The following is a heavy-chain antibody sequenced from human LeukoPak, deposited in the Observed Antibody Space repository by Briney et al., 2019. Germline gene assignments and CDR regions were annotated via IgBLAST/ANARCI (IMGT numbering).Heavy chain of an antibody. V-gene: IGHV3-11*01. CDR3: ARRGYYDSSGYYY. CDR1: GFTFSDYY. CDR2: ISSSGSTI. Sequence: SGGSLRLSCAASGFTFSDYYMSWIRQAPGKGLEWVSYISSSGSTIYYADSVKGRFTISRANAKNSLYLQMNSLRAEDTAVYYCARRGYYDSSGYYYWGQGTLVTVSS. J-gene: IGHJ4*02. D-gene: IGHD3-22*01.